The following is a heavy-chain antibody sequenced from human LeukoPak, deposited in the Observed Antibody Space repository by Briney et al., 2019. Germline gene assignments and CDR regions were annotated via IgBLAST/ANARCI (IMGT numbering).Heavy chain of an antibody. Sequence: PGRSLRLSCAASGFTFSSYGMNWVRQAPAKGLEWVSVISYDGSNKYYADSVKGRFTISRDNSKNTLFVQMSSLRAEDTAVYYCARGEYYSDTSSYFDYWGQGTLVTVSS. V-gene: IGHV3-30*03. CDR2: ISYDGSNK. D-gene: IGHD3-22*01. J-gene: IGHJ4*02. CDR3: ARGEYYSDTSSYFDY. CDR1: GFTFSSYG.